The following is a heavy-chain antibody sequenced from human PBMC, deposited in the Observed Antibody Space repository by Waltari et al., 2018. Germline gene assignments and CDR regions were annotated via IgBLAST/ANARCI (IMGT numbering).Heavy chain of an antibody. Sequence: QVQLVQSGGGVVQPGRSLRLSCTASGFPFSDYAMHWVRQAPGKGLEWVALNSYDAILKYYGDSVQGRLTISRDSSKNTLYLQMNTLRPEDTAVYYCARDPFRLRVERVFDYWGQGALVTVSS. J-gene: IGHJ4*02. CDR3: ARDPFRLRVERVFDY. V-gene: IGHV3-30*14. CDR2: NSYDAILK. CDR1: GFPFSDYA. D-gene: IGHD3-9*01.